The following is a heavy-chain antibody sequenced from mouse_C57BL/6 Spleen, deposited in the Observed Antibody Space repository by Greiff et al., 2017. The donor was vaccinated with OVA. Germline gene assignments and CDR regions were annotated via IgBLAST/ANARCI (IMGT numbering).Heavy chain of an antibody. Sequence: VHLVESGPGLVQPSQSLSITCTVSGFSLTSYGVHWVRQSPGKGLEWLGVIWRGGSTDYNAAFMSRLSITKDNSKSQVFFKMNSLQADDTAIYYCAKNNRGSSPYYFDYGGQGTTLTVSS. CDR1: GFSLTSYG. CDR3: AKNNRGSSPYYFDY. J-gene: IGHJ2*01. CDR2: IWRGGST. D-gene: IGHD1-1*01. V-gene: IGHV2-5*01.